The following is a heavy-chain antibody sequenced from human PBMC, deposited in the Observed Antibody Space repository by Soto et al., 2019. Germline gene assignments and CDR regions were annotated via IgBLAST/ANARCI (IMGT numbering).Heavy chain of an antibody. CDR3: ATHSGYDSGYYYYYGMDV. CDR1: GGTFSSYA. Sequence: SVKVSCKASGGTFSSYAISWVRQAPGQGLEWMGGIIPIFGTANYAQKFQGRVTITADESTSTAYVELSSLRSEDTAVYYCATHSGYDSGYYYYYGMDVWGQGTTVTVSS. J-gene: IGHJ6*02. D-gene: IGHD5-12*01. V-gene: IGHV1-69*13. CDR2: IIPIFGTA.